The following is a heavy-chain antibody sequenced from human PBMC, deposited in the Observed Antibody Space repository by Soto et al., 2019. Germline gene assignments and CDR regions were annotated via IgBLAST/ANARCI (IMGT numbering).Heavy chain of an antibody. Sequence: SQTLSLTCVISGDSLSNNSAAWNWIGQSPSRGLEWLGRTYYRSRWCNHYAEPIKSRITINPDTSKNQFSLHLKSVTPEDSAVYYCARDQGIVATIADWGQGTLVTVSS. V-gene: IGHV6-1*01. CDR2: TYYRSRWCN. D-gene: IGHD5-12*01. J-gene: IGHJ4*02. CDR1: GDSLSNNSAA. CDR3: ARDQGIVATIAD.